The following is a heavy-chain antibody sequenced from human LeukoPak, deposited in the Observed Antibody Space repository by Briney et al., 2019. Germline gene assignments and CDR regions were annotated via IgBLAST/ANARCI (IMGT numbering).Heavy chain of an antibody. CDR1: GGSINTFY. CDR3: ARLARLTLIRGVTGYHSLDV. J-gene: IGHJ6*04. V-gene: IGHV4-59*01. D-gene: IGHD3-10*01. Sequence: PSEILSLTCTVSGGSINTFYWSWIRQPPGGGLEWIGYIYYSGSTNYNPSLKSRVTISVDASKNQFSLWLSSVTAADTAVYYCARLARLTLIRGVTGYHSLDVWGKGTKVTVSS. CDR2: IYYSGST.